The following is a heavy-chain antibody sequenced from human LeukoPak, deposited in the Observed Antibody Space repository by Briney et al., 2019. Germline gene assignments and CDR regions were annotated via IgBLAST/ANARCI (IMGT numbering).Heavy chain of an antibody. D-gene: IGHD5-24*01. CDR3: AQTRATGLAFYDY. V-gene: IGHV3-23*01. Sequence: GGSLRLSCAASGFTFSSYAMTWVRQAPGKGLERVSAISAGAGYIYYADSVKGRFTSSGDNSKSTLYLQMSNLRAEDTAVYFCAQTRATGLAFYDYWGQRTQVTVSS. J-gene: IGHJ4*02. CDR2: ISAGAGYI. CDR1: GFTFSSYA.